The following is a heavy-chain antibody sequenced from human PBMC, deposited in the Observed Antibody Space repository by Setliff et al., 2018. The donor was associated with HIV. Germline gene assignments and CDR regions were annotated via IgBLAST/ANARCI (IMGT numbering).Heavy chain of an antibody. CDR1: GLTFRRYW. CDR2: INRDGSSI. Sequence: QPGGSLRLSCEVSGLTFRRYWMHWVRQAPGKGLVWVSRINRDGSSISYADSVKGRFTSSRDNAKNTLFLQMNSLRAEDTAVYYCAKGELDYWGQGTLVTVSS. D-gene: IGHD1-26*01. V-gene: IGHV3-74*01. J-gene: IGHJ4*02. CDR3: AKGELDY.